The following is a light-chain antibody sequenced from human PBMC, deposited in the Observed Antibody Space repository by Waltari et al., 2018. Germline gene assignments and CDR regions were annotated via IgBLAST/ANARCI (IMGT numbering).Light chain of an antibody. CDR1: QGISSY. V-gene: IGKV1-9*01. CDR2: KAS. J-gene: IGKJ4*01. Sequence: DIQMTQSPTSLSATVGERVNITCRASQGISSYLAWYQQKPGKAPKLLIYKASTLQSGVPSRFSGSGSGTDFTLTISSLQPEDFATYYCQQHNSRPLTFGGGTKVEIK. CDR3: QQHNSRPLT.